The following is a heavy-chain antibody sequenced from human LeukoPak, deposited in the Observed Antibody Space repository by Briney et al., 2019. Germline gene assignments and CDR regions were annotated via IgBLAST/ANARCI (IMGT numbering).Heavy chain of an antibody. V-gene: IGHV4-39*07. CDR1: GGSLSSISYY. Sequence: PQTLCPTCTVSGGSLSSISYYWGWIRQPPGKGLEWIGSIHYSGSTNYNPSLKSRVTISVDTSKNQFSLKLSSVTAADTAVYYCARGYCSGGSCYSYYYYNYMDVWGKGTTVTVSS. J-gene: IGHJ6*03. D-gene: IGHD2-15*01. CDR2: IHYSGST. CDR3: ARGYCSGGSCYSYYYYNYMDV.